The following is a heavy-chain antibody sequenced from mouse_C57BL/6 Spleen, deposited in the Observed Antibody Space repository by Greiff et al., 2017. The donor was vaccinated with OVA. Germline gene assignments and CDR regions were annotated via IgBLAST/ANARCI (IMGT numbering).Heavy chain of an antibody. CDR1: GYTFTDYN. CDR2: INPNNGGT. J-gene: IGHJ1*03. CDR3: AREGGAVVEYFDV. D-gene: IGHD1-1*01. V-gene: IGHV1-18*01. Sequence: VQLKESGPELVKPGASVKIPCKASGYTFTDYNMDWVKQSHGQSLEWIGDINPNNGGTIYNQKFKGKATLTVDKSSSTAYMELRSLTSEDTAVYYCAREGGAVVEYFDVWGTGTTVTVSS.